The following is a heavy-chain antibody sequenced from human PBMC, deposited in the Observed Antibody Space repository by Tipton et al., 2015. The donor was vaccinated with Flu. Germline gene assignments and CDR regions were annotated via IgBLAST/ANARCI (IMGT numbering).Heavy chain of an antibody. V-gene: IGHV4-38-2*01. Sequence: TLSLTCAVSGYSISSGYYWGWIRHPPGKGLEWIGSIYHSGSTYYNPSLKSRVTISVDTSKNQFSLKLSSVTAADTAVYYCARHPSSLGAFDIWGQGTMVTVSS. CDR3: ARHPSSLGAFDI. CDR1: GYSISSGYY. J-gene: IGHJ3*02. CDR2: IYHSGST. D-gene: IGHD7-27*01.